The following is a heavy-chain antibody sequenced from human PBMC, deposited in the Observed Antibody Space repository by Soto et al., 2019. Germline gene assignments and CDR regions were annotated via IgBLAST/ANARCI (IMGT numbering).Heavy chain of an antibody. D-gene: IGHD6-19*01. CDR2: ISGSGDRT. CDR3: AKDGSGKFDS. J-gene: IGHJ4*02. CDR1: GFSFSTFA. Sequence: GGSLRLSCATSGFSFSTFAMSWVRQAPGKGLEWVSYISGSGDRTTYADSVKGRFTISKDSSKNTLYLQMNSLRADDTAVYYCAKDGSGKFDSWGQGTLVTVSS. V-gene: IGHV3-23*01.